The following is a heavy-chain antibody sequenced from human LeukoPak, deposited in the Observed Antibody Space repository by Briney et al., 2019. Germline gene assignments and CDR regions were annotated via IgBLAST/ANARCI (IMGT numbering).Heavy chain of an antibody. Sequence: GGSLRLSCAASGFTFSSYDMHWVRQATGKGLEWVSAIGTAGDTYYPGSVKGRFTISRENAKNSSYLQMNSLRAGDTAVYYCARALNVGGAHDAFDIWGQGTMVTVSS. CDR2: IGTAGDT. V-gene: IGHV3-13*01. J-gene: IGHJ3*02. CDR3: ARALNVGGAHDAFDI. CDR1: GFTFSSYD. D-gene: IGHD2-21*01.